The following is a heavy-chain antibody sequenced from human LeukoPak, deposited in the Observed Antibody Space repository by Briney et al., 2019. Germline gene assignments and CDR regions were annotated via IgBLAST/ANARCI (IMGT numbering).Heavy chain of an antibody. J-gene: IGHJ4*02. V-gene: IGHV3-21*01. CDR2: ISSSSSYI. CDR1: GFTFNSYS. CDR3: ARDVAAAGTAQTFDY. Sequence: KSGGSLRLSCAASGFTFNSYSMNWVRQAPGKGLEWVSSISSSSSYIYYADSVKGRFTISRDNAKNSLYLQMNSLRAEDTAVYYCARDVAAAGTAQTFDYWGQGTLVTVSS. D-gene: IGHD6-13*01.